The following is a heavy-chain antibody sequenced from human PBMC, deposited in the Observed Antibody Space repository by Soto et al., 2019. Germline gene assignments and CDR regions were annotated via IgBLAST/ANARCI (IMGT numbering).Heavy chain of an antibody. V-gene: IGHV3-30*14. J-gene: IGHJ6*02. CDR1: GFTFSRYA. CDR2: ISYDGNRE. D-gene: IGHD2-8*01. Sequence: QVQLVESGGGVVQPGRSLRLSCVASGFTFSRYAMHWVRQAPGKGLEWVALISYDGNREYYVDSVKGRFTISRDNSKNSLYLQMNSLRVEDTAVYYCAREDLGAMVFENGLDVWGQGTTVTVSS. CDR3: AREDLGAMVFENGLDV.